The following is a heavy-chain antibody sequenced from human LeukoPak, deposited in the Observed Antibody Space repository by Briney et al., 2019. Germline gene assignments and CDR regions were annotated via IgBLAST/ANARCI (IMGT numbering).Heavy chain of an antibody. D-gene: IGHD3-10*01. J-gene: IGHJ4*02. CDR2: IYYSGST. CDR3: AREDYYGSGSYSL. CDR1: GGSISSYY. Sequence: SETLSLTCTVSGGSISSYYWSWIRQPPGKGLEWIGYIYYSGSTNYNPSLKSRVTISVDTSKNQFSLKLSSVTAADTAVYYCAREDYYGSGSYSLWGQGTLVTVSS. V-gene: IGHV4-59*01.